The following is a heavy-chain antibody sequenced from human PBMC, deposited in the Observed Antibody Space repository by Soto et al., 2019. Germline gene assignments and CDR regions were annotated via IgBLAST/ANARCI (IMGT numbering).Heavy chain of an antibody. Sequence: QVQLVESGGGVVQPGRSLRLSCAASGFSFSTYGMHWVRQAPGKGLEWVAVIWYDGSNEYYADSVKGRFTISSDSSTNALYLQMNSLRAEDTAVYYCARDWLSHCFDYWGQGTPVTVSS. CDR3: ARDWLSHCFDY. J-gene: IGHJ4*02. CDR1: GFSFSTYG. D-gene: IGHD5-12*01. V-gene: IGHV3-33*01. CDR2: IWYDGSNE.